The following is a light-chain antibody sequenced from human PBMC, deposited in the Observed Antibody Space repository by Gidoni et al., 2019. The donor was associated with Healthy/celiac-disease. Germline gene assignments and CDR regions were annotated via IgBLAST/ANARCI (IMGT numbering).Light chain of an antibody. CDR2: DAS. CDR1: QSVSSY. V-gene: IGKV3-11*01. J-gene: IGKJ4*01. CDR3: QQSSNWPLT. Sequence: EIIFTPSPPTLSLSPGERATLSCRASQSVSSYLAWYQQKPGQAPRLLIYDASNRSTGIPARFSGSGSGTDFTLTISSLEPEDFAVYYCQQSSNWPLTFGGGTKVEIK.